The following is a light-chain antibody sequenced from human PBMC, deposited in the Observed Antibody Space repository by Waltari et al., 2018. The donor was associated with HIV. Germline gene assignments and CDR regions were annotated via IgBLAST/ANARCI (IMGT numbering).Light chain of an antibody. CDR1: QSISSW. CDR2: KAS. Sequence: IQMTQSPSTLSASVGDRVTITCRSSQSISSWLAWYQQKPGKAPKLLIYKASSLASGVPSRFSGSGSGTEFTLTISSLQPDDFATYYCQQYNSYPGSFGQGTKLEIK. CDR3: QQYNSYPGS. V-gene: IGKV1-5*03. J-gene: IGKJ2*04.